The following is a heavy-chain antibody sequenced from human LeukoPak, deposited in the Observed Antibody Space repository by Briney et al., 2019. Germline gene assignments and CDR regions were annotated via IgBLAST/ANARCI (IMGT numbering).Heavy chain of an antibody. J-gene: IGHJ5*02. CDR1: GGTFSSYA. V-gene: IGHV1-69*13. Sequence: SVKVSCKASGGTFSSYAISWVRQAPGQGLERMGGIIPIFGTANYAQKFQGRVTITADESTSTAYMELSSLRSEDTAVYYCARDLDYGDYVGWFNPWGQGTLVTVSS. CDR2: IIPIFGTA. D-gene: IGHD4-17*01. CDR3: ARDLDYGDYVGWFNP.